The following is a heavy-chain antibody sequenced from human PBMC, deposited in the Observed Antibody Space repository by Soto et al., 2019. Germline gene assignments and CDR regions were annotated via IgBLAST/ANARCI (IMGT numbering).Heavy chain of an antibody. CDR1: GGTCSTYS. CDR3: ARVLITIFGVAYYYYYGMDV. V-gene: IGHV1-69*04. J-gene: IGHJ6*02. Sequence: ASVKVSCNASGGTCSTYSITWVRQAPGQGPEWMGRIIPVLGLANYAQKFQGRVTITADESTSTAYMELSSLRSEDTAVYYCARVLITIFGVAYYYYYGMDVWGQGTTVTVSS. D-gene: IGHD3-3*01. CDR2: IIPVLGLA.